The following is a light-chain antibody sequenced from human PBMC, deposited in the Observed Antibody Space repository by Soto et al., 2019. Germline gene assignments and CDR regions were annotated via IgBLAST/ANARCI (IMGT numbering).Light chain of an antibody. CDR2: EVS. Sequence: QSALTQPASVSGSPGQSITISCTGSSIDVGGYDFVSWYQQHPGKAPRLIIYEVSHRPSGVSDRFSASKAGNTASLTISGPQAEDEADYYCSSYVFRGTLVVFGGGTKVTVL. CDR3: SSYVFRGTLVV. CDR1: SIDVGGYDF. V-gene: IGLV2-14*03. J-gene: IGLJ2*01.